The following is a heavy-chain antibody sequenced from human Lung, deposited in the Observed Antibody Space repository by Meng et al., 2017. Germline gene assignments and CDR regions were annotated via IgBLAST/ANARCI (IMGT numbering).Heavy chain of an antibody. D-gene: IGHD6-6*01. CDR1: GFTFSSYA. CDR2: ISGSGGST. Sequence: EVQLLESGACLVQPGWSPSLSCVASGFTFSSYAMTWVRQAPGMGLEWVSSISGSGGSTYYADSVRGRFTISRDNSKNTVYLQMNSLRAEDTAIYYCVRRIEYSSSSGYWGQGTLVTVSS. CDR3: VRRIEYSSSSGY. V-gene: IGHV3-23*01. J-gene: IGHJ4*02.